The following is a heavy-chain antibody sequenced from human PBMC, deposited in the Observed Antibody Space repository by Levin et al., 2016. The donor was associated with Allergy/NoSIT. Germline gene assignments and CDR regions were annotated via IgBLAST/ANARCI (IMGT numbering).Heavy chain of an antibody. D-gene: IGHD2/OR15-2a*01. Sequence: WIRQPPGKGLEWVANIQKDGSETDYLDSVKGRFTISRDNAKNSLYLQMNSLRVEDTAVYYCAKTSTFAYPTWFDPWGQGTLVTVSS. CDR2: IQKDGSET. J-gene: IGHJ5*02. V-gene: IGHV3-7*01. CDR3: AKTSTFAYPTWFDP.